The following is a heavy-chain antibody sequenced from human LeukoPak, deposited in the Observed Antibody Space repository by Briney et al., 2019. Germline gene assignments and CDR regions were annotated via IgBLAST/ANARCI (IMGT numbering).Heavy chain of an antibody. CDR2: IYYSGST. Sequence: SETLSLTCTVSGGSISSGDYYWSWIRQHPGKGLEWIGYIYYSGSTNYNPSLKSRVTISVDTSKNQFSLKLSSVTAADTAVYYCARGGSGYANTWFDPWGQGTLVTVSS. CDR1: GGSISSGDYY. J-gene: IGHJ5*02. V-gene: IGHV4-61*08. D-gene: IGHD5-12*01. CDR3: ARGGSGYANTWFDP.